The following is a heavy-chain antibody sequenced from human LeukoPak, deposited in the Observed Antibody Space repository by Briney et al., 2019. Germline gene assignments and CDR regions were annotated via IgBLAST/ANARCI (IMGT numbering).Heavy chain of an antibody. Sequence: SQTLSLTCAISGDSVSTNSAAWNWIRQSPSRGLEWLGRTYYRSKWYNDSAVSVKGRLTINPDTSRNQFSLQLDSVTPEDTAVYYCVRGTISRGVPFDYWGQGTLVTVSS. CDR3: VRGTISRGVPFDY. CDR1: GDSVSTNSAA. CDR2: TYYRSKWYN. D-gene: IGHD3-10*01. J-gene: IGHJ4*02. V-gene: IGHV6-1*01.